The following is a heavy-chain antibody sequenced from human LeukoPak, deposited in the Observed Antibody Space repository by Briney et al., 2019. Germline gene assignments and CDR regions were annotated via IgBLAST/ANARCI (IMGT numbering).Heavy chain of an antibody. Sequence: PGGSLRLSCAASGFMFSNYSMNWVRQAPGEGLEWVSSISSSSSYIFYADSVKGRFTVSRDNAKNSLYLQMNSLRAEDTAVYYCASILTGRTGIYYYFDLWGRGTLVTVSS. CDR1: GFMFSNYS. V-gene: IGHV3-21*01. J-gene: IGHJ2*01. CDR2: ISSSSSYI. CDR3: ASILTGRTGIYYYFDL. D-gene: IGHD3-9*01.